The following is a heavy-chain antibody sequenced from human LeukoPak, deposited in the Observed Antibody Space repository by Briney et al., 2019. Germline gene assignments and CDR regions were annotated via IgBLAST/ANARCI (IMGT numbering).Heavy chain of an antibody. CDR1: GGSISSSSYY. J-gene: IGHJ4*02. V-gene: IGHV4-39*01. D-gene: IGHD6-19*01. CDR2: IYYSGST. Sequence: SEALSLTCTVSGGSISSSSYYWGWIRQPPGKGLEWIGSIYYSGSTYYNPSLKSRVTISVDTSKNRFSLKLSSVTAADTAVYYCASGTRKWGSGWYGLDYWGQGTLVTVFS. CDR3: ASGTRKWGSGWYGLDY.